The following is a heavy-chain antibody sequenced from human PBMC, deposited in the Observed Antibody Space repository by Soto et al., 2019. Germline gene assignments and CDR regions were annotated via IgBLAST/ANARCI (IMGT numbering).Heavy chain of an antibody. CDR3: ARDRYYYGSGTPPSGSYYYYCGMDV. CDR2: ISGYNGKA. J-gene: IGHJ6*02. CDR1: GYTFTSYG. D-gene: IGHD3-10*01. V-gene: IGHV1-18*01. Sequence: ASVKVSCKASGYTFTSYGISWVRQAPGQGLEWMGWISGYNGKANYAQKVQDRVTMTTDTSTSTVYMELRSLRSDDTAVYYCARDRYYYGSGTPPSGSYYYYCGMDVWGQGTTVTVSS.